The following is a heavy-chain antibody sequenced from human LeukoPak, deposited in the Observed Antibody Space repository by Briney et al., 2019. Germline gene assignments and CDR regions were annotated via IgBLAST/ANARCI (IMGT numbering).Heavy chain of an antibody. CDR3: ARHSYYYGSGTRAPFDY. J-gene: IGHJ4*02. D-gene: IGHD3-10*01. CDR1: GYSFTSYW. V-gene: IGHV5-51*01. Sequence: GESLKISCKGSGYSFTSYWIGWVRQMPGKGLEWMGIIYPGDSDTRYSPSFQGQVTISADKSISTAYLQWSSLKASDTAMYYCARHSYYYGSGTRAPFDYWGRGTLVTVSS. CDR2: IYPGDSDT.